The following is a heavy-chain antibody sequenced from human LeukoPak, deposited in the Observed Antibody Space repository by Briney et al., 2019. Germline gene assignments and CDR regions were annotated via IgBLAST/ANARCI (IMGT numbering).Heavy chain of an antibody. V-gene: IGHV3-33*01. D-gene: IGHD4-23*01. CDR3: AREEGVDGTSGVNN. J-gene: IGHJ4*02. CDR1: GFTFSTYG. CDR2: IWYNGNT. Sequence: GGSLRLSCAASGFTFSTYGMHWVRQAPGKGLEWVSDIWYNGNTYYADSVKGRFTISRDNSKSTLYLQMNSLRAEDTAVYYCAREEGVDGTSGVNNWGQGTLVIVSS.